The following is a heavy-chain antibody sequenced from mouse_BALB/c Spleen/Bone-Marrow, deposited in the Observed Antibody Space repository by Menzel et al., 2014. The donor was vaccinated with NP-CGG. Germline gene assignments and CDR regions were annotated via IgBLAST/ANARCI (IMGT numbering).Heavy chain of an antibody. V-gene: IGHV14-3*02. CDR3: APYYYGSSLFAY. J-gene: IGHJ3*01. D-gene: IGHD1-1*01. Sequence: EVQLQQSGAELVKPGASVKLSCTASGFNIKDTYMHWVKQRPEQGLGWIGRIDPANGNTKFDPKFQGKATITADTSSNTAYLQLSSLTAEDTAVYYCAPYYYGSSLFAYGGQGTLVTVSA. CDR2: IDPANGNT. CDR1: GFNIKDTY.